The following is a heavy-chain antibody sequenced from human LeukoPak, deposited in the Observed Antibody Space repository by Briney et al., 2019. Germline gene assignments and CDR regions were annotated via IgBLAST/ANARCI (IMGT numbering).Heavy chain of an antibody. CDR3: ARGLHYYDSSGYPEAGFDS. V-gene: IGHV4-30-4*08. CDR2: IYYSGNT. D-gene: IGHD3-22*01. J-gene: IGHJ4*02. CDR1: GGSISSGDYY. Sequence: SETLSLTCTVSGGSISSGDYYWTWIRQPPGKGLEWIGYIYYSGNTYYNPSLKSRVTISIDTSKNQSSLKLSSVTAADTAVYYCARGLHYYDSSGYPEAGFDSWGQGTLVTVSS.